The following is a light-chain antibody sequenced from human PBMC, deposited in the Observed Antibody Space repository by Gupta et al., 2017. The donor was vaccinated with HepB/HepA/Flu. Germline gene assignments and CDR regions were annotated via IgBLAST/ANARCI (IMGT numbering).Light chain of an antibody. Sequence: QSVLTQPPSASGTPGQRVTISCSGSSSNIGSNYVYWYQQFPGMAPKLLIYRNDERPSGVPDRFSGSKSGTSASLAISGLRSEDEADYYCAAWDDSLNGLFGGGTKVTVL. V-gene: IGLV1-47*01. CDR2: RND. CDR3: AAWDDSLNGL. J-gene: IGLJ3*02. CDR1: SSNIGSNY.